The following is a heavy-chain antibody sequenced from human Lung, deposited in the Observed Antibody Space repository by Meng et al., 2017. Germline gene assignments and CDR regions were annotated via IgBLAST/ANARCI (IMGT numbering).Heavy chain of an antibody. CDR1: GYTFTHHG. V-gene: IGHV1-18*01. J-gene: IGHJ4*02. Sequence: QVQLVQSGAEVRKPGASVKVSCKASGYTFTHHGIGWVRLAPGQGLEWMGWISGYNGDTNYAQKLQGRVTMTTDTSTSTAYMELRSLRSDDTAVYYCARLGLQTTGLNDCWGQGTPVTVSS. D-gene: IGHD3-9*01. CDR2: ISGYNGDT. CDR3: ARLGLQTTGLNDC.